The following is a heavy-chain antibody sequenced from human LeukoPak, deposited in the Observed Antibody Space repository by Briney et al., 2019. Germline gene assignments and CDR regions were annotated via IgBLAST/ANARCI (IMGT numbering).Heavy chain of an antibody. D-gene: IGHD5-18*01. Sequence: GGSLRLSCAASGFTFSSYEMNWVRQAPGKGLERVSYISSSGSTIYYADSVKGRFTISRDNAKNSLYLQMNSLRAEDTAVYYCAGEYSYGYQFDYWGQGTLVTASS. V-gene: IGHV3-48*03. CDR2: ISSSGSTI. CDR1: GFTFSSYE. CDR3: AGEYSYGYQFDY. J-gene: IGHJ4*02.